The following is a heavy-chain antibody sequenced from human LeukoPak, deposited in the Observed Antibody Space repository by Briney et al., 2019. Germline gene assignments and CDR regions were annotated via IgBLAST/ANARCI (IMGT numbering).Heavy chain of an antibody. CDR2: ISWNSGSI. CDR3: AKGQTMVTHGGAFDI. J-gene: IGHJ3*02. D-gene: IGHD5-18*01. V-gene: IGHV3-9*01. Sequence: QPGRSLRLSCAASGFTFDDYAMHWVRQAPGKGLEWVSGISWNSGSIGYADSVKGRFTISRDNAKNSLYLQMNSLRAEDTALYYCAKGQTMVTHGGAFDIWAKGQWSPSLQ. CDR1: GFTFDDYA.